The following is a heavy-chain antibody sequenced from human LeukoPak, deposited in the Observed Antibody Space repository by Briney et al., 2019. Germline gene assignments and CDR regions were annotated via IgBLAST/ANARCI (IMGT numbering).Heavy chain of an antibody. CDR1: GFTFSTYG. CDR2: IRYDGNNK. Sequence: PGGSLRLSCAASGFTFSTYGMHWVRQAPGKGLEWVAYIRYDGNNKYYADSVEGRFIISRDNSKNTLYLQMSSLRAEDTAVYYCARDWPNWGQGTLVTVSS. J-gene: IGHJ4*02. V-gene: IGHV3-30*02. CDR3: ARDWPN.